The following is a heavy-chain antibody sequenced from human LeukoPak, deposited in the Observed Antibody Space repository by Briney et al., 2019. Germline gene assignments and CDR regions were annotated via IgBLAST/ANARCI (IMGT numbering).Heavy chain of an antibody. V-gene: IGHV5-51*01. CDR2: IYPGDSET. CDR3: ARRGDGYSLDS. J-gene: IGHJ4*02. D-gene: IGHD5-24*01. Sequence: GESLKISLKASGCLFSNYWIVWVRQMPGKGLEWTGIIYPGDSETRYSPSLQGQVTISVDKSISTAYLQWSSRKASDTAMYYCARRGDGYSLDSWGRGTLVTVSS. CDR1: GCLFSNYW.